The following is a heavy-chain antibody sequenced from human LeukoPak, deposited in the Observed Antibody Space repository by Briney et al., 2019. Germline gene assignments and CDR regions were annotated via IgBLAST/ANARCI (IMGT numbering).Heavy chain of an antibody. Sequence: SETLSLTCTVSGYSISSGYYWGWIRQPPGKGLEWIGSIYHSGSTYYNPSLKSRVTISVDTSKNQFSLKLSSVTAADTAVYYCARVNSGSYLGFYYWGQGTLVTVSS. CDR2: IYHSGST. CDR1: GYSISSGYY. V-gene: IGHV4-38-2*02. J-gene: IGHJ4*02. D-gene: IGHD1-26*01. CDR3: ARVNSGSYLGFYY.